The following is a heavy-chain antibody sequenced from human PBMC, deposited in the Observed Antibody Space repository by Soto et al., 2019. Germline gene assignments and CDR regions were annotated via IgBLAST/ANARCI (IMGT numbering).Heavy chain of an antibody. J-gene: IGHJ3*02. CDR2: IKQDGSEK. V-gene: IGHV3-7*01. CDR3: ARDGLGQLVGAFDI. Sequence: GGSLRLSCAASGFTFSSYWMSWVRQAPGKGLEWVANIKQDGSEKYYVDSVKGRFTISRDNAKNSLYLQMNSLRAEDTAVYYCARDGLGQLVGAFDIWGQGTMVTVS. D-gene: IGHD6-6*01. CDR1: GFTFSSYW.